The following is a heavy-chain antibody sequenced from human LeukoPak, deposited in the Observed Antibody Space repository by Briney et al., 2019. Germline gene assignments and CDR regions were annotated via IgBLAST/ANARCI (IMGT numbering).Heavy chain of an antibody. CDR2: IYTSGST. D-gene: IGHD2-15*01. V-gene: IGHV4-4*07. Sequence: SETLSLTCTVSGGSISSYYWSWIRQPAGKGLEWIGRIYTSGSTNYNPSLKSRVTISVDTSKNQFSLKLSSVTAADTAVYYCARVPCSGGSCYSGDWGQGTLVTVSS. J-gene: IGHJ4*02. CDR1: GGSISSYY. CDR3: ARVPCSGGSCYSGD.